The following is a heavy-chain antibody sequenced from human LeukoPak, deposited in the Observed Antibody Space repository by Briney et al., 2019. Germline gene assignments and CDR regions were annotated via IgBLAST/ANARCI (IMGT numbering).Heavy chain of an antibody. V-gene: IGHV1-69*05. CDR3: ARGHPGGRHSVDCHYHYMDV. CDR1: GGTFSSYA. J-gene: IGHJ6*03. CDR2: IIPLFGTA. Sequence: ASVKVSCKASGGTFSSYAISWVRQAPGQGLEWMGEIIPLFGTAIYAQKFQGRVTITTDESTSTAYLELSRLRAEDTAVDYCARGHPGGRHSVDCHYHYMDVWGKGTTVTVSS. D-gene: IGHD3-16*01.